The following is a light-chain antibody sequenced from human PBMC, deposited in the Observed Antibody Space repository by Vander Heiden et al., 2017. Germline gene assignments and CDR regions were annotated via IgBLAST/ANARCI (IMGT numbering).Light chain of an antibody. CDR2: LGS. CDR1: QSLLHSNGYNY. J-gene: IGKJ3*01. V-gene: IGKV2-28*01. Sequence: DIVMTQSPLSLPVTPGEPASISCRSSQSLLHSNGYNYLDWYLQKPGQSPQLLIYLGSNRASGVPDRFSGSGSGTDFTLKISRVEAEDVGVYYCRQAPQTPFTFGHATKVNIK. CDR3: RQAPQTPFT.